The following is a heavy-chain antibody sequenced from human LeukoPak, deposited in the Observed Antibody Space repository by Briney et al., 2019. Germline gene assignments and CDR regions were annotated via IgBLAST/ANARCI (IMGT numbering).Heavy chain of an antibody. CDR2: IIPILGIA. CDR3: ARDLSRYCSSTSCQNWFDP. V-gene: IGHV1-69*04. CDR1: GGTFSSYA. D-gene: IGHD2-2*01. J-gene: IGHJ5*02. Sequence: ASVKVSCKASGGTFSSYAISWVRQAPGQGLEWMGRIIPILGIANYAQKLQGRVTITADKSTSTAYMELSSLRSEDTAVYYCARDLSRYCSSTSCQNWFDPWGQGTLVTVSS.